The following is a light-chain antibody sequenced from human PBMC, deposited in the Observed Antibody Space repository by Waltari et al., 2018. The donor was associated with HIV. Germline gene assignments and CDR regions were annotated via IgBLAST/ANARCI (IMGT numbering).Light chain of an antibody. CDR2: DVS. J-gene: IGLJ2*01. CDR3: TSYINNGALV. V-gene: IGLV2-14*03. Sequence: QSALTQPASVSGSPGQSLTISCTGTSSDVGAYNSVSWYQHHPGKAPKLVIFDVSERPTGISNRFSGSKSGDTASLTISGLQAEDEADFYCTSYINNGALVFGGGTKLTVL. CDR1: SSDVGAYNS.